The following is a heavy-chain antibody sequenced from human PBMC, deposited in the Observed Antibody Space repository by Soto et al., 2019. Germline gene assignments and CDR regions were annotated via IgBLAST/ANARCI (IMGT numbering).Heavy chain of an antibody. V-gene: IGHV4-59*01. J-gene: IGHJ5*02. CDR3: ARDATPPSGWFDP. CDR2: IYYSGST. D-gene: IGHD2-15*01. CDR1: GGSISSYY. Sequence: PSETLSLTCTVSGGSISSYYWSWIWQPPGKGLEWIGYIYYSGSTNYNPSLKSRVTISVDTSKNQFSLKLSSVTAADTAVYYCARDATPPSGWFDPWGQGTLVTVSS.